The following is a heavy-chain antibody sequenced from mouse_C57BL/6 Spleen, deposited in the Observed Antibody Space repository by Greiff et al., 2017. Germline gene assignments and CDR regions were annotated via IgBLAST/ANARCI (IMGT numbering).Heavy chain of an antibody. J-gene: IGHJ4*01. CDR3: SLRRRGGYYAMDY. CDR1: GYTFTGYW. V-gene: IGHV1-9*01. Sequence: QVQLQQSGAELMKPGASVKLSCKATGYTFTGYWIEGVKQRPGHGLEWIGEILPGSGSTNYNEKFKGKATFTAYTSSNTAYMQLSSLTTEDSAIYYCSLRRRGGYYAMDYWGQGTSVTVSS. CDR2: ILPGSGST. D-gene: IGHD2-12*01.